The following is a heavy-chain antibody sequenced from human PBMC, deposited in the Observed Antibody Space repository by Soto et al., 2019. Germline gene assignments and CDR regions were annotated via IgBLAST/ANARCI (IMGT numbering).Heavy chain of an antibody. CDR1: GYGFTTYG. CDR3: ARGRYGDY. CDR2: ISAHNGNT. V-gene: IGHV1-18*01. Sequence: QVHLVQSGAEVKKPGASVKVSCKGSGYGFTTYGITWVRQAPGQGLERMAWISAHNGNTNYAQKRQGRVTVTRDTSTSTAYMELRSLRSDDTAVYYCARGRYGDYWGQGALVTVSS. J-gene: IGHJ4*02. D-gene: IGHD1-1*01.